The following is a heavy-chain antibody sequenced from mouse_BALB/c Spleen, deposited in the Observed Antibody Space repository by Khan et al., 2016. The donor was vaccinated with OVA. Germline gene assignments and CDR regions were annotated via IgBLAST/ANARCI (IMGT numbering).Heavy chain of an antibody. Sequence: DVQLVESGGGLVQPGGSRKLSCAASGFTFSSYGMHWVRQAPEKGLEWVAYISGDSSTIHYTDTVKGRFTISRDNPKKTLSLQLTSLMSEDTAMYYCATSYYYGYYFDYWGPGTTLTVSS. CDR1: GFTFSSYG. V-gene: IGHV5-17*02. J-gene: IGHJ2*01. CDR3: ATSYYYGYYFDY. D-gene: IGHD1-1*01. CDR2: ISGDSSTI.